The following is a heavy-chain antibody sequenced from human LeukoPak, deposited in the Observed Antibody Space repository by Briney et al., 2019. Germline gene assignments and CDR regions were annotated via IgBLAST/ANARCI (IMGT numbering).Heavy chain of an antibody. V-gene: IGHV5-51*01. CDR3: AREHISARGRLNWLDP. J-gene: IGHJ5*02. D-gene: IGHD2-15*01. CDR2: IWPGDSDA. CDR1: GYSFTSHW. Sequence: GESLKISCKASGYSFTSHWIGWVRQRPGTGLEWMGIIWPGDSDARYSPSFQGQVTISVDKSITTAYLQWRSLRASDTATYFCAREHISARGRLNWLDPWGQGTPVTVSS.